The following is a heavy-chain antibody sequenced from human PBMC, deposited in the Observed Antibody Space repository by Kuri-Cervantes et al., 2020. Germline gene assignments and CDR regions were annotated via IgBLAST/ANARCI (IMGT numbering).Heavy chain of an antibody. D-gene: IGHD2-21*02. J-gene: IGHJ4*02. Sequence: TCAASGFTFSSYAISWVRQAPGQGLEWMGGIIPIFGTANYAQKFQGRVAITADESTSTAYMELSSLRSEDTAVYCCARSPIVVVTQYYFDYWGQGTLVTVSS. CDR2: IIPIFGTA. V-gene: IGHV1-69*01. CDR1: GFTFSSYA. CDR3: ARSPIVVVTQYYFDY.